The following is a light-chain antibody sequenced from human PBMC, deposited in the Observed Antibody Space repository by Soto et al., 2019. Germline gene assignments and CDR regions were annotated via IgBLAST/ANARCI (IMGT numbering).Light chain of an antibody. J-gene: IGLJ2*01. CDR1: SSNIGSNY. V-gene: IGLV1-47*01. Sequence: QPVLTQPPSASGTPGQRVTISCSGSSSNIGSNYVYWYQQLPGTAPKLLIYRNNQRPSGVPDRFSGSKSGTSASLAISGLRSEDEADYYCGTWDSSLSVVVFGGGTKLTVL. CDR2: RNN. CDR3: GTWDSSLSVVV.